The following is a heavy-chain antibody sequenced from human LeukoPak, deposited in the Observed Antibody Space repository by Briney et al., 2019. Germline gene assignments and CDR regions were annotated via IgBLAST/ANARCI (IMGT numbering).Heavy chain of an antibody. V-gene: IGHV1-46*01. CDR3: AREVPARDGYNTLFVY. D-gene: IGHD5-24*01. CDR1: GYTFTSYY. CDR2: INPSGGST. J-gene: IGHJ4*02. Sequence: GASVKVSCKASGYTFTSYYMHWVRQAPGQGLEWMGIINPSGGSTSYAQKFQGRVTMTRDMSTSTVYMELSSLRSEDTAVYYCAREVPARDGYNTLFVYWGQGTLVTVSS.